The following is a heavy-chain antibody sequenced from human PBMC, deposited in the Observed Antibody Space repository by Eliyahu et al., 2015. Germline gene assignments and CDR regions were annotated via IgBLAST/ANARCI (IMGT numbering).Heavy chain of an antibody. V-gene: IGHV3-15*01. Sequence: EVQLVESGGGLVKPGGSLRLSCAASGFTFSNAWMSWVRQAPGKGLEWVGRIKSKTDGGTTDYAAPVKGRFTISRDDSKNTLYLQMNSLKTEDTAVYYCTTDYVAVAGRDYWGQGTLVTVSS. CDR1: GFTFSNAW. J-gene: IGHJ4*02. D-gene: IGHD6-19*01. CDR3: TTDYVAVAGRDY. CDR2: IKSKTDGGTT.